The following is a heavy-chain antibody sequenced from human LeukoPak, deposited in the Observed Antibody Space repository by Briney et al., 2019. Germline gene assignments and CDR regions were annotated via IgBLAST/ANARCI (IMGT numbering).Heavy chain of an antibody. J-gene: IGHJ4*02. CDR1: GLTFNNYA. V-gene: IGHV3-23*01. CDR2: LGGRGVLT. Sequence: GGSLRLSCAASGLTFNNYAMSWVRQAPGKGLEWVSTLGGRGVLTYYADSVRGRFTVSRDNSKNTLYLQMNSLRAEDTAADYCTRRDVSGYYALDSWGQGFLVTVSS. CDR3: TRRDVSGYYALDS. D-gene: IGHD3-22*01.